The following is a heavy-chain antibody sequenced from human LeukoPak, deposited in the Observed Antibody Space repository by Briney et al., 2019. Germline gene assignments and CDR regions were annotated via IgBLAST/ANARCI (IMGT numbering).Heavy chain of an antibody. CDR1: GFTFSSYW. Sequence: PGGSLRLSCAASGFTFSSYWIHWVRQAPGKGLVWISRVNTDGSTTSNADSVKGRFTISRDNAKNTVYLQMNSLRAEDTAVYCCARGWDGFSYGIWGQGTLVTVSS. V-gene: IGHV3-74*01. D-gene: IGHD5-18*01. J-gene: IGHJ4*02. CDR3: ARGWDGFSYGI. CDR2: VNTDGSTT.